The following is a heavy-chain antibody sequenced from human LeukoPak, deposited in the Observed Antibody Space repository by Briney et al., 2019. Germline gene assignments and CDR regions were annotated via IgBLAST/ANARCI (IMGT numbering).Heavy chain of an antibody. Sequence: ASVKVSCKASGDTFTGYYTHWVRQAPGQGLEWKGWINPNSGGTNYAQKFQGRVTMTRDTSISTAHMELSRLRSDDTAVYYCASGYDILTGYLSPVGYWGQGTLVTVSS. D-gene: IGHD3-9*01. CDR3: ASGYDILTGYLSPVGY. CDR2: INPNSGGT. V-gene: IGHV1-2*02. J-gene: IGHJ4*02. CDR1: GDTFTGYY.